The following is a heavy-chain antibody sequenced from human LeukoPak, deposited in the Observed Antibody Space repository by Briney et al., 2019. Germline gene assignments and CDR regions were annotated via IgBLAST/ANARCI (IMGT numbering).Heavy chain of an antibody. D-gene: IGHD2-15*01. J-gene: IGHJ4*02. V-gene: IGHV3-33*01. CDR1: GFTFNRFG. CDR3: VRELEGGLGDY. Sequence: PGRSLSLSCAASGFTFNRFGIHWVRQAPGKGLEWVAVIWYDGSHKYYADSVKGRFTISRDNSKNTLYLQMNSLRAEDTAVYYCVRELEGGLGDYWGQGTLVTVSS. CDR2: IWYDGSHK.